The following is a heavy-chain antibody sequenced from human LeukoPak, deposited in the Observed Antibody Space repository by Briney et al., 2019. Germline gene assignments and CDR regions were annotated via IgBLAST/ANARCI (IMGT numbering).Heavy chain of an antibody. CDR3: ARHSAVTTFIFDY. V-gene: IGHV4-39*01. J-gene: IGHJ4*02. D-gene: IGHD4-17*01. CDR1: GGFISSSSYY. CDR2: IFYSGNT. Sequence: NPSETLSLTCTVSGGFISSSSYYWGWIRQPPGKGLEWIGSIFYSGNTYYNPSLKSRVTISLDTSKNQFSLRLSSVTAADTAVYYCARHSAVTTFIFDYWGQGTLVTVSS.